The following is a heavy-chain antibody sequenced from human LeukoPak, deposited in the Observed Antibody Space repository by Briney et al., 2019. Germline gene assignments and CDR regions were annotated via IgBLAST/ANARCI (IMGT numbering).Heavy chain of an antibody. J-gene: IGHJ4*02. D-gene: IGHD4-17*01. CDR1: GFTFSDYY. CDR2: ISSSGSTI. Sequence: PRGSLRLSCAASGFTFSDYYMSWIRQAPGKGLEWVSYISSSGSTIYYADSVKGRFTISRDNAKNSLYLQMNSLRAEDTAVYYCARDRLTVTTDFDYWGQGTLVTVSS. CDR3: ARDRLTVTTDFDY. V-gene: IGHV3-11*01.